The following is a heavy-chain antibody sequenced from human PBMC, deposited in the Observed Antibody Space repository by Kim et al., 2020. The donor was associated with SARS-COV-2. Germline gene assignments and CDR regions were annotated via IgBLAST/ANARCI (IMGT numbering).Heavy chain of an antibody. V-gene: IGHV3-23*01. CDR1: GFSFGTFD. J-gene: IGHJ4*02. CDR3: VKGAWLDY. CDR2: IKRPDDSA. Sequence: GGSLRLSCVASGFSFGTFDMSWVRQAPGKGLKWVSVIKRPDDSAYYAESVKGRFTVSRDSARNKLYLQMNSLRVDDTAVYYRVKGAWLDYWGPGTLVTVS. D-gene: IGHD5-12*01.